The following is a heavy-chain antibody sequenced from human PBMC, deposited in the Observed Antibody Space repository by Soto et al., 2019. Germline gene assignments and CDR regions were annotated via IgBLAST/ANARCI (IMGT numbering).Heavy chain of an antibody. V-gene: IGHV1-18*01. CDR3: ARDCGGDCYQTYYYYGMDV. D-gene: IGHD2-21*02. Sequence: GASVKVSCKASGGTFSSYAISWVRQAPEQGLEWMGWISAYNGNTNYAQKLQGRVTMTTDTSTSTAYMELRSLRSDDTAVYYCARDCGGDCYQTYYYYGMDVWGQGTTVTVSS. CDR2: ISAYNGNT. J-gene: IGHJ6*02. CDR1: GGTFSSYA.